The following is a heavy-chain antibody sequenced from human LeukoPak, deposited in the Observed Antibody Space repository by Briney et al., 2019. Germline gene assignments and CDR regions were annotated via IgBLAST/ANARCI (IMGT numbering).Heavy chain of an antibody. CDR2: MNPDGSAT. D-gene: IGHD2-2*01. V-gene: IGHV3-7*01. Sequence: GGSLRLSCGASGFSFSNFWMSWIRQAPGKGLERVANMNPDGSATYYLDSVKGRFTICRDNTTTSVYQQMNSLRPDDTAVYYCARTLGEVPGHSDLFDFWGQGTLVTVSS. CDR3: ARTLGEVPGHSDLFDF. CDR1: GFSFSNFW. J-gene: IGHJ4*02.